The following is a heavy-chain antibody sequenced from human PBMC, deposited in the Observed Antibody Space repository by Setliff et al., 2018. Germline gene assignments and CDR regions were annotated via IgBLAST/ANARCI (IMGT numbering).Heavy chain of an antibody. D-gene: IGHD3-9*01. CDR1: GFTFSSYA. CDR2: IRTKAHGGTT. V-gene: IGHV3-49*04. Sequence: GESLKISCAASGFTFSSYAMHWVRQAPGRGLEWVGFIRTKAHGGTTEYAASVKGRISISRDDSKNTLYLQMNSLKTEDTAVYYCTTAPRRYFDWLSLGGTDYWGQGTLVTVSS. J-gene: IGHJ4*02. CDR3: TTAPRRYFDWLSLGGTDY.